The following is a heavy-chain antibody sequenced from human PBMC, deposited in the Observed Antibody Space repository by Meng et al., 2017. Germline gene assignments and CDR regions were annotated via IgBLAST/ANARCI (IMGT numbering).Heavy chain of an antibody. CDR1: VGSLIGYY. V-gene: IGHV4-34*01. CDR3: ARVPTYYYDSSGYYLFDY. D-gene: IGHD3-22*01. J-gene: IGHJ4*02. CDR2: INHSGST. Sequence: LKKGGPGLLRAPGTLSLTWAVYVGSLIGYYWSWIRQPPGKGLEWIGEINHSGSTNYNPSLKSRVTISVDTSKNQFSLKLSSVTAADTAVYYCARVPTYYYDSSGYYLFDYWGQGTLVTVSS.